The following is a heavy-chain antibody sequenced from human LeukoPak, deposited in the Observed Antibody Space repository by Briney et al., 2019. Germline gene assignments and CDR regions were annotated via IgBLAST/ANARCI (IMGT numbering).Heavy chain of an antibody. CDR2: IRSKVYGGTT. CDR1: GFTFGDYA. J-gene: IGHJ4*02. D-gene: IGHD3-10*01. V-gene: IGHV3-49*04. Sequence: GGSLRLSCTVSGFTFGDYAMSWVRQAPGKGLEWVGFIRSKVYGGTTEYAASVKGRFTISRDDSKSIAYLQMNSLKTEDTAVYFCTRGFDIRGVISTGDYWGQGTLVTVSS. CDR3: TRGFDIRGVISTGDY.